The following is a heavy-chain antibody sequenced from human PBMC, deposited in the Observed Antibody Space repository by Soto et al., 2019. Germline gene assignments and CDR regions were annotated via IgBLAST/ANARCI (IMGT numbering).Heavy chain of an antibody. D-gene: IGHD3-10*01. J-gene: IGHJ6*02. CDR2: ISTYNGNT. CDR1: GYTFTSYG. CDR3: ARDGQTTMVRGVRGGSYNYYGMDV. Sequence: QVQLVQSGAEVKKPGASVKVSCKASGYTFTSYGISWVRQAPGQGLEWMGWISTYNGNTNYAQKLQGRVTKTTDTATSTAYMELRSLRSDDTAVYYCARDGQTTMVRGVRGGSYNYYGMDVWGQGTTVTVSS. V-gene: IGHV1-18*04.